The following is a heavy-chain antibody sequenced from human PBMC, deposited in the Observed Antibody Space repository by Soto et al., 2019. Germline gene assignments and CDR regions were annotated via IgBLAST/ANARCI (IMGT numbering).Heavy chain of an antibody. CDR1: GGSISSSSYY. Sequence: QLQLQESGPGLVKPSETLSLTCTVSGGSISSSSYYWGWIRQPPGKGLEWIGSIYYSGSTYYNPSLKSRVTISVDTSKNQFSLKLSSVTAADTAVYYCATLNSGSYSIDYWGQGTLVTVSS. D-gene: IGHD1-26*01. CDR2: IYYSGST. J-gene: IGHJ4*02. CDR3: ATLNSGSYSIDY. V-gene: IGHV4-39*01.